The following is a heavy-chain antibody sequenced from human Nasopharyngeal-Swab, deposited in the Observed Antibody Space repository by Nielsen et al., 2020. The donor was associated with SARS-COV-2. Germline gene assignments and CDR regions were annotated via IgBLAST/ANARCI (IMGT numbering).Heavy chain of an antibody. J-gene: IGHJ4*02. CDR2: ISSSSSYT. Sequence: GESLKISCAASGFTFSSYSMNWVRQAPGKGLEWVSSISSSSSYTYYADSVKGRFTISRDNSKNTLYLQMNSLRAEDTAVYYCAKDSRIQLWSSYYFDYWGQGTLVTVSS. CDR1: GFTFSSYS. CDR3: AKDSRIQLWSSYYFDY. V-gene: IGHV3-21*04. D-gene: IGHD5-18*01.